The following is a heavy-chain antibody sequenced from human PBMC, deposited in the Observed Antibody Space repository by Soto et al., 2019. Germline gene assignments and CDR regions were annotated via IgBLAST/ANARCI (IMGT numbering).Heavy chain of an antibody. CDR2: IYYSGST. CDR3: ARYADSSGYFN. Sequence: TLSLTCTVSGGSISSGDYYWSWIRQPPGKGLEWIGYIYYSGSTYYNPSLKSRVTISVGTSKNQFSLKLSSVTAADTAVYYCARYADSSGYFNWGQGTLVTVSS. V-gene: IGHV4-30-4*01. J-gene: IGHJ4*02. D-gene: IGHD3-22*01. CDR1: GGSISSGDYY.